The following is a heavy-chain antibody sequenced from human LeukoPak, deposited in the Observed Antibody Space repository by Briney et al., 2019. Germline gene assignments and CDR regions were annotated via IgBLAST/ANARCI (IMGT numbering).Heavy chain of an antibody. D-gene: IGHD5-24*01. Sequence: PGGSLRLSCAASGFTFNIYARTWVRQPPGKGLEWVAVISYDESDKYYADSVKGLFTISRDNAKNSLYLQMNSLRAEDTAVYYCARELGDGYSYNWFDPWGQGTLVTVSS. V-gene: IGHV3-30*04. CDR3: ARELGDGYSYNWFDP. CDR1: GFTFNIYA. J-gene: IGHJ5*02. CDR2: ISYDESDK.